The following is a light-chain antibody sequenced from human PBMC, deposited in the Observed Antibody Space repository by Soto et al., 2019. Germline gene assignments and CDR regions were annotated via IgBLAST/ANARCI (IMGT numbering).Light chain of an antibody. CDR1: SSNIGSNT. J-gene: IGLJ2*01. V-gene: IGLV1-44*01. Sequence: QSVLTQPPSASGTPGQRVTISCSGSSSNIGSNTVNWYQQLPGTAPKLLMYSNHQRPSGVPDRFSGSKSGTSASLAINGLQSEDEADYYCQSYDPTLRTSLFGGGTQLTVL. CDR2: SNH. CDR3: QSYDPTLRTSL.